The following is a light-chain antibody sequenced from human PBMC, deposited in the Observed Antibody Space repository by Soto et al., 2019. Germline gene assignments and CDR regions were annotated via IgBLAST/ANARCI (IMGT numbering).Light chain of an antibody. J-gene: IGKJ1*01. CDR2: DAS. CDR1: QSISSW. CDR3: QQYNSYPWT. V-gene: IGKV1-5*01. Sequence: DIQMTQSPSTLSASVGDRVTITCRASQSISSWLAWYQQKPGKAPKLLIYDASSWESGGPSRFSGSGSGTEFTLTISSLQPDDFATDYCQQYNSYPWTFGQGTKVEIK.